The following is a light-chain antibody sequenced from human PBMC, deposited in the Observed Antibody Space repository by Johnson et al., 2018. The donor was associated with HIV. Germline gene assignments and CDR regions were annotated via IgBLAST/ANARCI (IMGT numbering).Light chain of an antibody. Sequence: QSVLTQPPSVSAAPGQKVTISCSGSSSNIGNNYVSWYQQLPGTAPKLLIYDNNKRPSGITDRFSGSKSGTSATLGITGLQTGDEADYYCETWDSSLSGYYVFGTGTKLTVL. J-gene: IGLJ1*01. CDR2: DNN. CDR1: SSNIGNNY. V-gene: IGLV1-51*01. CDR3: ETWDSSLSGYYV.